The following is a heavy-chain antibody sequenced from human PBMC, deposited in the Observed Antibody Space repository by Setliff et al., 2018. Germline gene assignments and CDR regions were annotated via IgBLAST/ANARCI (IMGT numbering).Heavy chain of an antibody. CDR3: ARDGGDY. CDR1: GFSFSRYW. CDR2: IKQDGSEK. J-gene: IGHJ4*02. V-gene: IGHV3-7*01. Sequence: GGSLRLSCAASGFSFSRYWMSWVRQAPGKGLEWVANIKQDGSEKYYVDSVKGRFTISRDNAKNSLYLQMNSLRVEDTAAYYCARDGGDYWGQGTLVTVSS.